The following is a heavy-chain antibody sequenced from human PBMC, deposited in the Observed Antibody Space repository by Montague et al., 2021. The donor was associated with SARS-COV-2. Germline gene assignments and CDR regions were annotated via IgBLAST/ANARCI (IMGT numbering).Heavy chain of an antibody. CDR2: INSNGGT. V-gene: IGHV4-59*11. CDR3: ARATSVRGAVSWFDP. Sequence: SETLSLTCTVSGGSMSDHYWAWIRQPPGKGLEWIGYINSNGGTNDNPSLRSRLTMSVDTSKNQFSLQLRSMTPADTAVYFCARATSVRGAVSWFDPWGQGILVTVSS. CDR1: GGSMSDHY. J-gene: IGHJ5*02. D-gene: IGHD3-10*01.